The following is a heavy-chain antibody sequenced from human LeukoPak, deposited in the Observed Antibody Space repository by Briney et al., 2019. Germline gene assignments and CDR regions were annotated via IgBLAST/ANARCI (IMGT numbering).Heavy chain of an antibody. CDR2: IKSKPDGGTT. V-gene: IGHV3-15*07. CDR3: TSETNYYDSSGYYSPFDY. J-gene: IGHJ4*02. Sequence: PGGSLRLSCAASGFTFSNAWMNWVRQAPGKGLEWVGRIKSKPDGGTTDYAAPVKGRFTISGDDSKNTLYLQMNSLKTEDTAVYYCTSETNYYDSSGYYSPFDYWGQGTLVTVSS. CDR1: GFTFSNAW. D-gene: IGHD3-22*01.